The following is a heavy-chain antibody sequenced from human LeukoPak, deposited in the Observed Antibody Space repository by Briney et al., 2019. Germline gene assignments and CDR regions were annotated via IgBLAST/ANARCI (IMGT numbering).Heavy chain of an antibody. CDR2: VDHTGST. D-gene: IGHD1-1*01. V-gene: IGHV4-59*01. CDR1: DDSITMYY. Sequence: SETLSLTCSVSDDSITMYYWTWIRQPPGKGLEWIGYVDHTGSTNFNPSLNGRVSISRDTTKNLFSLRLRSVTAADTGVYFCARGRVSSSTWYSTYYYYFYMDVWGKGTTVTVSS. J-gene: IGHJ6*03. CDR3: ARGRVSSSTWYSTYYYYFYMDV.